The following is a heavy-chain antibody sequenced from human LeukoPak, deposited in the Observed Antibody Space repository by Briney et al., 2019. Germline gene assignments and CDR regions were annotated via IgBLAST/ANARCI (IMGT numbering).Heavy chain of an antibody. J-gene: IGHJ4*02. V-gene: IGHV4-39*07. CDR2: IYYSGST. D-gene: IGHD6-13*01. Sequence: SETLSLTCTVSGGSISSSSYYWGWIRQPPGKGLEWIGSIYYSGSTYYNPSLKSRVTISVDTSKNQFSLKLSSVTAADTAVYYCARGTDEQQLFDYWGQGTLVTVSS. CDR3: ARGTDEQQLFDY. CDR1: GGSISSSSYY.